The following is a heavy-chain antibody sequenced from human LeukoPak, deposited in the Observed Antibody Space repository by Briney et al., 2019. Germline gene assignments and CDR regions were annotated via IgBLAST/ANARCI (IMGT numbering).Heavy chain of an antibody. D-gene: IGHD5-18*01. CDR1: GFTFGTFA. J-gene: IGHJ4*02. V-gene: IGHV3-23*01. Sequence: GGSLRLSCAASGFTFGTFAMTWVRQAPGKGLEWVSTVSDSGDITYSADSVKGRFTISRDNSGNTLFLRMVSLRAEDTAVYYCARYPSYSYSLDYWGPGTLVTVSS. CDR3: ARYPSYSYSLDY. CDR2: VSDSGDIT.